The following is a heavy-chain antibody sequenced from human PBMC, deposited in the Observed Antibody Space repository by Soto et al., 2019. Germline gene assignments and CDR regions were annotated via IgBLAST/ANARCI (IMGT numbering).Heavy chain of an antibody. Sequence: QVQLVESGGGVVQPGRSLRLSCAASGFTFSSYGMHWVRQAPGKGLEWVAVIWYDGSNKYYADSVKGRFTISRDNSKNTLYLQMNSLRAEDTAVYYCARDHVASCSGGSCSYDAFDIWGQGTMVTVSS. CDR1: GFTFSSYG. CDR3: ARDHVASCSGGSCSYDAFDI. J-gene: IGHJ3*02. CDR2: IWYDGSNK. V-gene: IGHV3-33*01. D-gene: IGHD2-15*01.